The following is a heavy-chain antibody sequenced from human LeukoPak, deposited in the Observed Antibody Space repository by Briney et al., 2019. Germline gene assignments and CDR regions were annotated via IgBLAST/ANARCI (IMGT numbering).Heavy chain of an antibody. CDR2: IIPILGIA. J-gene: IGHJ4*01. D-gene: IGHD2-21*01. CDR3: AREACGGEGPCHFDY. V-gene: IGHV1-69*04. CDR1: GGTFSSYA. Sequence: SVKVSCKASGGTFSSYAISWVRQAPGQGLEWMGRIIPILGIANYAQKFQGRVTITADKSTSTAYMELSSLRSEDTAVYYCAREACGGEGPCHFDYWGQGTLVTVSS.